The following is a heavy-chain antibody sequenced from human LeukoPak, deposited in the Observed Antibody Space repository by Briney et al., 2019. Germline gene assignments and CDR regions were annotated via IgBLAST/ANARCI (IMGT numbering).Heavy chain of an antibody. J-gene: IGHJ5*02. Sequence: SETLSLTCAVYGGSFSGYYWSWIRQPPGRGLEWIGEINHSGSTNYNPSLKSRVTISVDTSKNQFSLKLSSVTAADTAVYHCARWGGTISDNWFDPWGQGTLVTVSS. D-gene: IGHD1-7*01. CDR2: INHSGST. V-gene: IGHV4-34*01. CDR3: ARWGGTISDNWFDP. CDR1: GGSFSGYY.